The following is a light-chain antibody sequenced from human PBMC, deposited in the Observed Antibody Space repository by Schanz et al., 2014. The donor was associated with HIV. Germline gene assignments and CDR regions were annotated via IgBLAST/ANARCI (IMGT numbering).Light chain of an antibody. J-gene: IGKJ1*01. CDR2: AAS. CDR3: QQYDSRTT. Sequence: DIQLTQSPTSLSASVGDRVTIPCRASQGISSSLAWYQQKTGKAPNLLIYAASTLPTGVPSRFSGSGSGTDFTLTISSLQPEDFATYLCQQYDSRTTFGQGTRVEI. CDR1: QGISSS. V-gene: IGKV1-9*01.